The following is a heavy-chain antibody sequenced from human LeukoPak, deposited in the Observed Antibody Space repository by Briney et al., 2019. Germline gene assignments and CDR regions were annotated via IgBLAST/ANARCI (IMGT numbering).Heavy chain of an antibody. V-gene: IGHV3-21*01. CDR3: ARAPYCGGDCYLYYFDY. J-gene: IGHJ4*02. CDR2: ISSRSYI. CDR1: GFTFSSYS. Sequence: GGSLRLSCAASGFTFSSYSMNWVRQAPGKGLEWVSSISSRSYIYYADSVKGRFTISRDNAKNSLYLHMNSLRAEDTAVYYCARAPYCGGDCYLYYFDYWGQGTLVTVSS. D-gene: IGHD2-21*02.